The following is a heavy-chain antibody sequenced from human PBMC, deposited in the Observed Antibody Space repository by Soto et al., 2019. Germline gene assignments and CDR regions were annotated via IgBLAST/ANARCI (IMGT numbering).Heavy chain of an antibody. D-gene: IGHD3-3*01. Sequence: GGSLRLSCAASGFTFSSYAMSWVRQAPGKGLEWVSAISGSGGSTYYADSVKGRFTISRDNSKNTLYLQMNSLRAEDTAVYYCAPATDFWSGFMYRGQGTLVTSPQ. V-gene: IGHV3-23*01. CDR1: GFTFSSYA. CDR2: ISGSGGST. J-gene: IGHJ4*02. CDR3: APATDFWSGFMY.